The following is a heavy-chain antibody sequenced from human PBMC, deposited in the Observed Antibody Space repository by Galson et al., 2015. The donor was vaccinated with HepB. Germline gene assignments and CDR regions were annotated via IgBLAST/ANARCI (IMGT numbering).Heavy chain of an antibody. J-gene: IGHJ5*02. CDR2: INAGNGNT. CDR1: GYTFTSYA. D-gene: IGHD2-2*01. V-gene: IGHV1-3*01. CDR3: ARVRFDCSSTSCYYSTFDP. Sequence: SVKVSCKASGYTFTSYAMHWVRQAPGQRLEWMGWINAGNGNTKYSQKFQGRVTITRDTSASTAYMELSSLRSEDTAVYYCARVRFDCSSTSCYYSTFDPWGQGTLVTVSS.